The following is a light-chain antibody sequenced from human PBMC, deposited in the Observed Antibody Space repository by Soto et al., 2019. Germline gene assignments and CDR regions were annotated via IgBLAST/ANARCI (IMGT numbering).Light chain of an antibody. V-gene: IGKV1-5*01. CDR1: QTISSW. Sequence: DIQMTQSPSTLSGSVGDRVTITCRASQTISSWLAWYQQKAGKAPKLLIYDASTLESGVPSRFSGSGSGTEFTLTITSLQPDDFATYYCQQYNTYPETFGQGTKGDI. J-gene: IGKJ1*01. CDR3: QQYNTYPET. CDR2: DAS.